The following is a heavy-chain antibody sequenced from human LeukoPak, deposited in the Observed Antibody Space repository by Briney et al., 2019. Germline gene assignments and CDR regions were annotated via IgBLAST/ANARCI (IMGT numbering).Heavy chain of an antibody. J-gene: IGHJ4*02. D-gene: IGHD1-26*01. V-gene: IGHV3-33*01. CDR1: EFTFSSYG. CDR2: IWYDGSNK. CDR3: ARDLLGRELDY. Sequence: GGSLRLSCAASEFTFSSYGMHGVGQAPGKGLEWVAVIWYDGSNKYYADSVKGRFTISRDNSKNTLYLQMNSLRAEDTAVYYCARDLLGRELDYWGQGTLVTVSS.